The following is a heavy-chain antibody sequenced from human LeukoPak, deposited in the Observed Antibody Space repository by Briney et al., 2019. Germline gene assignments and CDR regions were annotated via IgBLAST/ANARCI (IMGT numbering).Heavy chain of an antibody. V-gene: IGHV4-39*01. J-gene: IGHJ6*02. D-gene: IGHD3-10*01. CDR3: ASSYYGSGSRPYGMDV. CDR1: GGSISSSNSY. CDR2: IYYSGST. Sequence: KPSETLSLTCTVSGGSISSSNSYWAWIRQPPGKGLEWIASIYYSGSTNYNPSLKGRVIISVDTSKNQFSLRLSSVTAADTAVYYCASSYYGSGSRPYGMDVWGQGTTVTASS.